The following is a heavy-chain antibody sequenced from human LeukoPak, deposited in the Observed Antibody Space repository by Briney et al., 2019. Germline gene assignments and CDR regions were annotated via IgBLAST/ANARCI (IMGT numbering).Heavy chain of an antibody. CDR1: GFTFSSYA. CDR3: AKDDCSSTSCYLNDAFDI. D-gene: IGHD2-2*01. V-gene: IGHV3-23*01. J-gene: IGHJ3*02. Sequence: PGGSLRLSCAASGFTFSSYAMSWVRQAPGKGLEWVSAISGSGGSTYYADSVKGRFTISRDNSKNTLYLQMNSLRAEDTAVYYCAKDDCSSTSCYLNDAFDIWGQGTMVTVS. CDR2: ISGSGGST.